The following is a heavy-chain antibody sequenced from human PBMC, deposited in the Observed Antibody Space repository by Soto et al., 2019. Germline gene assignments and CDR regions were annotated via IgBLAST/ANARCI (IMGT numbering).Heavy chain of an antibody. J-gene: IGHJ4*02. CDR3: ARLSYYDSC. CDR2: INHSGST. CDR1: GGSFSGEY. D-gene: IGHD3-22*01. V-gene: IGHV4-34*01. Sequence: PSGTLSLTCAVYGGSFSGEYWSWIRQPPGKGLEWIGEINHSGSTNYNPSLKSRVTISVDTSKNQFSLKLNSVTAADTAVYYCARLSYYDSCWGQGTLVTVSS.